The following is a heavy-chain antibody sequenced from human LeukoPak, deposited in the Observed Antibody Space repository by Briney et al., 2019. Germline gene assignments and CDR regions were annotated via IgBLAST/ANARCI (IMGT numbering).Heavy chain of an antibody. CDR2: INTNTGNP. J-gene: IGHJ5*02. CDR3: ARARRGGSSSRESSWFDP. CDR1: GYTFSRYS. V-gene: IGHV7-4-1*02. Sequence: ASVKVSCKASGYTFSRYSMNWVRQAPGQGLQWMGWINTNTGNPTYAQGFTGRFVFSLDTSVSTAYLQISSLKAEDTAVYYCARARRGGSSSRESSWFDPWGQGTLVTVSS. D-gene: IGHD6-6*01.